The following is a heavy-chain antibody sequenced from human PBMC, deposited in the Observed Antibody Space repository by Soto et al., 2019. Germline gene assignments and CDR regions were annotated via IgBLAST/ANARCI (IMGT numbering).Heavy chain of an antibody. J-gene: IGHJ5*02. CDR1: GFTFGTTD. V-gene: IGHV3-23*01. CDR2: IDGSGGIT. D-gene: IGHD3-10*01. CDR3: VKNSGWFNT. Sequence: QLLQSGGGLVQPGGSLTLSCAASGFTFGTTDMSWVRQAPGEGLEWVSTIDGSGGITYYADSVKGRFTISRDNSRITVYLQMNSLSGDDTALYYCVKNSGWFNTWGQGALVTVSS.